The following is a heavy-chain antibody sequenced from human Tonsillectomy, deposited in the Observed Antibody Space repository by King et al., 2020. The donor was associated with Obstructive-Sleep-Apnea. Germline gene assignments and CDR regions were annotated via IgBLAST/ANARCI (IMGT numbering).Heavy chain of an antibody. J-gene: IGHJ2*01. Sequence: VQLVESGGGVVRPGGSLRLSCAASGFTFYDYGMSWVRQAPGKGLEFVSGLNWNGGSTGYAGSVRGRFTIARDNAKNSLYLQMNSLGADDTAFYYCARRGAMTTDWYFDLWGRGTLVTVSS. CDR1: GFTFYDYG. CDR2: LNWNGGST. V-gene: IGHV3-20*04. CDR3: ARRGAMTTDWYFDL. D-gene: IGHD4-17*01.